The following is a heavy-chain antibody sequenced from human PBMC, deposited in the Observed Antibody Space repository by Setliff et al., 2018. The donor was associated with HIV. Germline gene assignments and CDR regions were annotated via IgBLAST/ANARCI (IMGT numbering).Heavy chain of an antibody. V-gene: IGHV4-39*07. Sequence: SETLSLTCTVSGGSISSSSYYWGWIRQPPGKGLEWIGEINHSGSTNYNPSLKRRVTISVDTSKNQFSLKMTSVTAADTALYYCSNWNTTIDEDAWGQGTLVTVTS. CDR2: INHSGST. D-gene: IGHD5-18*01. CDR3: SNWNTTIDEDA. J-gene: IGHJ5*02. CDR1: GGSISSSSYY.